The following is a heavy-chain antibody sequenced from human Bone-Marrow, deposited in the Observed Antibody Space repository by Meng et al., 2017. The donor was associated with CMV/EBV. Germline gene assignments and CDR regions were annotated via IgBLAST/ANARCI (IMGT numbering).Heavy chain of an antibody. D-gene: IGHD3-10*01. CDR3: ARGSYYYGSGSYYKRAFDI. Sequence: GESLKISCAASGFTFSSYAMHWVRQAPGKGLEWVAVISYDGTNKYYADSVKGRFTISRDNSKNTLYLQMNSLRAEDTAVYYCARGSYYYGSGSYYKRAFDIWGQGTMVPVSS. J-gene: IGHJ3*02. CDR1: GFTFSSYA. CDR2: ISYDGTNK. V-gene: IGHV3-30-3*01.